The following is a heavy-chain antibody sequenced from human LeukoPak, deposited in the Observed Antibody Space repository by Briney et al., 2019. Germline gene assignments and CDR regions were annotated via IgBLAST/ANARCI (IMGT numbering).Heavy chain of an antibody. CDR1: GGSISSGSYY. J-gene: IGHJ4*02. CDR2: IYTSGST. D-gene: IGHD2-2*01. CDR3: ARGYCRSTSCYWRY. V-gene: IGHV4-61*02. Sequence: PSETLSLTCTVSGGSISSGSYYWSWIRQPAGKGLEWIGRIYTSGSTNYNPSLKSRVTISVDTSKNQFSLKLSSVTAADTAVYYCARGYCRSTSCYWRYWGQGTLVTVSS.